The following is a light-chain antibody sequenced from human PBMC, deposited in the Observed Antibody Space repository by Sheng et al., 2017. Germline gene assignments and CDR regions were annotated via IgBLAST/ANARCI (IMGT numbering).Light chain of an antibody. J-gene: IGKJ1*01. CDR3: QQSYSSVSAG. V-gene: IGKV1-NL1*01. Sequence: DIQMTQSPSSLSASVGDRVTITCRASQGISNSLAWYQQKPGKAPKLLLYAASRLESGVPSRFSGSGSGTDYTLTISGLQPDDFATYYCQQSYSSVSAGFGQGTKVEVK. CDR2: AAS. CDR1: QGISNS.